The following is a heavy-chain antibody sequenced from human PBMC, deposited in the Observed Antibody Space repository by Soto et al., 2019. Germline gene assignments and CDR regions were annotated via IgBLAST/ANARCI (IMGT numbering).Heavy chain of an antibody. D-gene: IGHD2-2*01. J-gene: IGHJ4*02. CDR2: IYSSGRT. CDR3: AREYANSPEAFDY. Sequence: ETLSLTCSVSGDSVNSDYYYWTWIRQPPGKGLEWVGYIYSSGRTNYNPSLRSRVTISLDTSRNQFSLKLSSVTAADTAVFYCAREYANSPEAFDYWGRGTLVTVSS. CDR1: GDSVNSDYYY. V-gene: IGHV4-61*01.